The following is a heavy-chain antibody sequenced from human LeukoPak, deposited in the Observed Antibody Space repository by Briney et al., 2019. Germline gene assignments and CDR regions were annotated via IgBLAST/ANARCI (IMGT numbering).Heavy chain of an antibody. Sequence: PGGSLRLSCAASGFTFSSYAMSWVRQAPGKGLEWVSSISSSSSYIYYADSVKGRFTISRDNAKNSLYLQMNSLRAEDTAVYYCARDPSYDGDYTAAFDIWGQGTMVTVSS. CDR1: GFTFSSYA. V-gene: IGHV3-21*01. CDR3: ARDPSYDGDYTAAFDI. J-gene: IGHJ3*02. D-gene: IGHD4-17*01. CDR2: ISSSSSYI.